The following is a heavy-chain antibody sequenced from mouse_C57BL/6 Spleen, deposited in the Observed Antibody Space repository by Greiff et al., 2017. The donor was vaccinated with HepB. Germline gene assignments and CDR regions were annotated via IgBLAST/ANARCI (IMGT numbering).Heavy chain of an antibody. J-gene: IGHJ4*01. D-gene: IGHD2-3*01. CDR2: ISDGGSYT. CDR3: ARDRMVTTPFFYAMDY. Sequence: EVMLVESGGGLVKPGGSLKLSCAASGFTFSSYAMSWVRQTPEKRLEWVATISDGGSYTYYPDNVKGRFTISRDNAKNNLYLQMSHLKSEDTAMYYCARDRMVTTPFFYAMDYWGQGTSVTVSS. CDR1: GFTFSSYA. V-gene: IGHV5-4*01.